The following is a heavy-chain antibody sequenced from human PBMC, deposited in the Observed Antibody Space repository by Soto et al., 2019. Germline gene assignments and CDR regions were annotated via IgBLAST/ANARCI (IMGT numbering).Heavy chain of an antibody. Sequence: GGSLRLSCVASGFTFSNYAMSWVRQAPGKGLEWVSGISASGRDTYYADSVKDRFTISRDSFKNTLYLQMNSLRAEDTGTYYCAKGKTSGWYYFDYWGQGALVTVSS. D-gene: IGHD6-19*01. CDR1: GFTFSNYA. J-gene: IGHJ4*02. CDR3: AKGKTSGWYYFDY. CDR2: ISASGRDT. V-gene: IGHV3-23*01.